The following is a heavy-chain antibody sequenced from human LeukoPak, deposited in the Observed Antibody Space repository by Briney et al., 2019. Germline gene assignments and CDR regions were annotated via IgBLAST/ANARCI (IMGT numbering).Heavy chain of an antibody. Sequence: SETLSLTCTVSGGSISSYYWSWIRQPPGKGLEWIGYIYYSGSTNYNPSLKSRVTISVDTSKNQFSLKLSSVTAADTAVYYCARLDYEGGAFDIWGQGTMVTVSS. D-gene: IGHD4-17*01. CDR2: IYYSGST. V-gene: IGHV4-59*01. J-gene: IGHJ3*02. CDR3: ARLDYEGGAFDI. CDR1: GGSISSYY.